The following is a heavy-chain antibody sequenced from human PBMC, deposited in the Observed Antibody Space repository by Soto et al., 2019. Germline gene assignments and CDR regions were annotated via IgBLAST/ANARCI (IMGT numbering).Heavy chain of an antibody. V-gene: IGHV1-3*01. J-gene: IGHJ4*02. Sequence: QVQLVQSGAEVKKPGASVKVSCKASGYTFTSYAMHWVRQAPGQRLEWMGWINAGNGNTKYSQKFQGRVTITRDTSASTAYMELSSLRAEDTAVYCWARDDWYYCGSGAEWWGQGTLVTVSS. CDR2: INAGNGNT. CDR3: ARDDWYYCGSGAEW. CDR1: GYTFTSYA. D-gene: IGHD3-10*01.